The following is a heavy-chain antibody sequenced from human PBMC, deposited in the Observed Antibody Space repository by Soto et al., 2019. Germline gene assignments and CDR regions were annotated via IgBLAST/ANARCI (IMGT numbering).Heavy chain of an antibody. J-gene: IGHJ6*02. Sequence: ETLSLTCTVSGGSMSSSSYYWGWIRQPPGKGLEWIGSIYYSGSTYYNPSLKSRVTISVDTSKKQFSLKLSSVIAADTAVYYCARRGTCSGSPSCGMDVWGQGTTVTVS. D-gene: IGHD3-10*02. CDR2: IYYSGST. CDR3: ARRGTCSGSPSCGMDV. V-gene: IGHV4-39*01. CDR1: GGSMSSSSYY.